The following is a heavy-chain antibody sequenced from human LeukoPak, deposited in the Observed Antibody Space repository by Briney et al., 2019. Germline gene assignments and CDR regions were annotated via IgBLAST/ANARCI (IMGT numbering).Heavy chain of an antibody. CDR3: ASISGSLDI. D-gene: IGHD3-10*01. V-gene: IGHV4-39*01. CDR2: IYYTGNT. J-gene: IGHJ3*02. Sequence: SETLSLTCTVSSGSISSSTYYWGWIRQPPGMGLEWIATIYYTGNTYYNPSLKSRVTISIDTSKNQFSLKLSSVTAADTAVYYCASISGSLDIWGQGTMVTVSS. CDR1: SGSISSSTYY.